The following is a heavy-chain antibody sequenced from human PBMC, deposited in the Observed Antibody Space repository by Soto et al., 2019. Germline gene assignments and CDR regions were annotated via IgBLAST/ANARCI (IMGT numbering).Heavy chain of an antibody. V-gene: IGHV3-7*03. CDR3: ARDEGVDY. CDR1: GFTFSSYW. J-gene: IGHJ4*02. Sequence: GGSLRLSCAASGFTFSSYWMSWVRQAPGKGLEWVGNIKQHGGVQYYMDSVKGRFTISRDNAKNSLYLQMNSLRAEDTAVYYCARDEGVDYWGQGTLVTVSS. CDR2: IKQHGGVQ.